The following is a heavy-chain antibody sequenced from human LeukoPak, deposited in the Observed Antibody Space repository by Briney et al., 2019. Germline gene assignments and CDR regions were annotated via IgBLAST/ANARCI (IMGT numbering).Heavy chain of an antibody. CDR1: GYTFTSYY. Sequence: ASVKVSCKASGYTFTSYYMHWVRQAPGQGLEWMGMINPSGGSTSYAQKFQGRVSMTTDTSTSTAYMELRSLRSDDTAVYYCARDYYYDRTGYFSAHSYWGQGTLVTVSS. CDR2: INPSGGST. V-gene: IGHV1-46*01. J-gene: IGHJ4*02. CDR3: ARDYYYDRTGYFSAHSY. D-gene: IGHD3-22*01.